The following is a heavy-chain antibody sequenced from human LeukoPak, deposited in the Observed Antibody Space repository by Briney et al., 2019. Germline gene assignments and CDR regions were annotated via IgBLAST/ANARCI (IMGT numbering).Heavy chain of an antibody. D-gene: IGHD6-19*01. J-gene: IGHJ4*02. V-gene: IGHV4-4*02. CDR3: AREIAVTGNFDY. Sequence: KPSETLSLTCAVSGGSISSSDWWSWVRQTPGTGLEWIGEIYHSGSTNYNPSLKSRVTISVDKSRNQFSLKLTSVTAADTAVYYCAREIAVTGNFDYWGQGTLVTVSS. CDR2: IYHSGST. CDR1: GGSISSSDW.